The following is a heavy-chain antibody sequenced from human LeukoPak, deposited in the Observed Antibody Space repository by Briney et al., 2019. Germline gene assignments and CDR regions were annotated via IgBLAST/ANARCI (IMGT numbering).Heavy chain of an antibody. CDR3: ARDWAGSCAFDI. J-gene: IGHJ3*02. CDR2: IYHSGST. D-gene: IGHD2-15*01. CDR1: GYSISSGYY. V-gene: IGHV4-38-2*02. Sequence: SETLSLTCTVSGYSISSGYYWGWIRQPPGKGLEWIGSIYHSGSTYYNPSLKSRVTISVDTSKNQFSLKLSSVTAADTAVYYCARDWAGSCAFDIWGQGTMVTVSS.